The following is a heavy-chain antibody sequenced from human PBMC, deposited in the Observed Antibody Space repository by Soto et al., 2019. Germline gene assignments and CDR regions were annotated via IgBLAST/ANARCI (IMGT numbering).Heavy chain of an antibody. V-gene: IGHV3-23*01. D-gene: IGHD6-19*01. CDR2: ISGSGDRT. J-gene: IGHJ6*02. Sequence: GGSLRLSCVGSGFNFSNYGMDWVRQAPGKGLAWVSTISGSGDRTYYADSVQGRFTVSRDNSKNTLFLEMDSLGADDTAVYYCAAGIAVTRNWYYGMDVWGQGPTVPASS. CDR1: GFNFSNYG. CDR3: AAGIAVTRNWYYGMDV.